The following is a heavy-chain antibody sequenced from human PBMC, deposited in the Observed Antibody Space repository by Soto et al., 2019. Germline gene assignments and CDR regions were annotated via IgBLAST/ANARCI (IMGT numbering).Heavy chain of an antibody. Sequence: VQVVESGGGLVQPGGSLRLSCAASGFTFNRYPLYWVRQAAGKGLVWVSRINSDGSGFYADSVKGRFTISRDNAKDTLYLPMNSLRVEDTAVYFCVRDNGGYWGQGTLVTVSS. CDR2: INSDGSG. CDR3: VRDNGGY. V-gene: IGHV3-74*01. CDR1: GFTFNRYP. D-gene: IGHD2-8*01. J-gene: IGHJ4*02.